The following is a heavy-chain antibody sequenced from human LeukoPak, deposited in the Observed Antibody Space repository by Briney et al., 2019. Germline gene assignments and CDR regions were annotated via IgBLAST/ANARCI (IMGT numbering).Heavy chain of an antibody. J-gene: IGHJ4*02. V-gene: IGHV3-48*03. Sequence: GGSLRLSGAASGVTFSGYEMNWVRQAPGKGLEWVSYITSSGRTRYYADSVKGRFTLSRDNAKNSLYLQMNSLRAEDTAIYYCARESPHCSGVSCFFDYWGQGTLVTVSS. D-gene: IGHD2-15*01. CDR1: GVTFSGYE. CDR2: ITSSGRTR. CDR3: ARESPHCSGVSCFFDY.